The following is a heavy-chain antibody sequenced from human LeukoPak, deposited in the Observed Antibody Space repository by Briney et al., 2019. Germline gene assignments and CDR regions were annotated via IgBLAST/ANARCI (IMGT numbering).Heavy chain of an antibody. J-gene: IGHJ3*02. CDR1: GFTFGSYG. D-gene: IGHD5-12*01. CDR3: AKEVDIVATMGFDAFDI. Sequence: GGSLRLSCAASGFTFGSYGMHWVRQAPGKGLEWVAFIRYDGSNKYYADSVKGRFTISRDNSKNTLYLQMNSLRAEDTAVYYCAKEVDIVATMGFDAFDIWGQGTMVTVSS. V-gene: IGHV3-30*02. CDR2: IRYDGSNK.